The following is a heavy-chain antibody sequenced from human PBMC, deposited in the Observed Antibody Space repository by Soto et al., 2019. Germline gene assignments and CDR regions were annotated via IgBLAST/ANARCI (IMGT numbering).Heavy chain of an antibody. CDR2: ITWNSRVL. CDR1: GLNFDDFA. J-gene: IGHJ4*02. Sequence: GGSMRLSCVGTGLNFDDFAMHWVRQAPGKGLEWVSGITWNSRVLAYADSVKGRFTISRDNARNSLYLQMDSLRDEDTALYYCAKGRYDFWSPYYFDSWGQGTLVTVSS. D-gene: IGHD3-3*01. CDR3: AKGRYDFWSPYYFDS. V-gene: IGHV3-9*01.